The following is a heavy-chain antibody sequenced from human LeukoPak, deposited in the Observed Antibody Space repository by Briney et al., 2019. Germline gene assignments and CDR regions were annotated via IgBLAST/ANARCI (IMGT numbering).Heavy chain of an antibody. J-gene: IGHJ5*02. CDR1: GGSISSYY. CDR3: ARVYGDTKTENWFDP. D-gene: IGHD4-17*01. Sequence: SETLSLTCTVSGGSISSYYWSWIRQPPGKGLEWIGYIYYSGSTKYNPSLKSRVTISVDTSKNQFSLKLSSVTAADTAVYYCARVYGDTKTENWFDPWGQGTLVTVSS. V-gene: IGHV4-59*01. CDR2: IYYSGST.